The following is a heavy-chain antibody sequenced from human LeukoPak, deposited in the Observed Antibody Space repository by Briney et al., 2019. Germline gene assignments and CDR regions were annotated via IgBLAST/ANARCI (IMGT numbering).Heavy chain of an antibody. CDR1: GGSISSYN. V-gene: IGHV4-34*01. Sequence: SETLSLTCTVSGGSISSYNWSGLRQPPGKGLEWFVEINHSGSTNYNPSLKSRVTISVDTSKNQFSLKLSSVTAADTAVYYCARFGLFCSSTSCLNRNDYWGQGTLVTVSS. D-gene: IGHD2-2*01. CDR2: INHSGST. CDR3: ARFGLFCSSTSCLNRNDY. J-gene: IGHJ4*01.